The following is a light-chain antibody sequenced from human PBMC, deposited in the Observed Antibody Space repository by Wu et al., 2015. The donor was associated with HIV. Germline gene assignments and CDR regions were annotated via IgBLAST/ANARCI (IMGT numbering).Light chain of an antibody. CDR1: QGISNS. Sequence: IQMTQSPSSLSASVGDRVTITCRASQGISNSLAWYQQKPEKAPKLLTSEASRLENGVPSRFSGSGSGTDFTLTISSLQPEDFATYHCQQYFSSRTFGQGTKVEIK. CDR2: EAS. J-gene: IGKJ1*01. CDR3: QQYFSSRT. V-gene: IGKV1-NL1*01.